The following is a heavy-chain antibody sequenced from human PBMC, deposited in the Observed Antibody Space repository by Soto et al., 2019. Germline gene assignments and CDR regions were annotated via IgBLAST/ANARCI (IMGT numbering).Heavy chain of an antibody. J-gene: IGHJ6*04. CDR3: ARDGSDYCYYGMDV. CDR1: GGTFSSYA. CDR2: IIPIFGTA. D-gene: IGHD6-19*01. V-gene: IGHV1-69*13. Sequence: SVKVSCKASGGTFSSYAISWVRQAPGQRLEWMGGIIPIFGTANYAQKFQGRVTITADESTSTAYMELSSLRSADTAVYYCARDGSDYCYYGMDVWGKGTRVTVSS.